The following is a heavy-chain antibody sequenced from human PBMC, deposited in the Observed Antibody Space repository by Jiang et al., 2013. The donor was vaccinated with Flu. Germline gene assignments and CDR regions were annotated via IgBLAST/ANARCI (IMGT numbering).Heavy chain of an antibody. D-gene: IGHD6-25*01. V-gene: IGHV6-1*01. J-gene: IGHJ6*01. CDR1: GDSVSSDSAA. Sequence: QTLSLTCAISGDSVSSDSAAWNWIRQSPSRGLEWLGRAYYRSKWYNDYAVSVKSRITIKPDTTKNQFSLQLNSVTPEDTAVYYCARAFGISAVALDVWGPRGPRSASRQ. CDR3: ARAFGISAVALDV. CDR2: AYYRSKWYN.